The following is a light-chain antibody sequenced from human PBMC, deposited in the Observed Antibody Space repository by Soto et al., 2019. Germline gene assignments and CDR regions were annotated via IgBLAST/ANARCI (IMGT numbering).Light chain of an antibody. CDR3: CSYAGTSTLYV. CDR1: SSDVGSYNL. Sequence: QSALTQPASVSGSPGQSITISCTGTSSDVGSYNLVSWYQQHPGKAPKLMIYEGSERPSGVSNRFSGSKSGNAASLTISGLQAEDEADYYCCSYAGTSTLYVFGTGPKVTVL. V-gene: IGLV2-23*01. J-gene: IGLJ1*01. CDR2: EGS.